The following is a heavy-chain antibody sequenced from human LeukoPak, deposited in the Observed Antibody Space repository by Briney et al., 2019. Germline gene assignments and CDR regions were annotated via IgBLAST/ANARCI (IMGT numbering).Heavy chain of an antibody. Sequence: GASVTVSCKASGGTFSSYAISWVRQAPGQGLEWMGGTIPIFGTANYAQKFQGRVTITADESTSTAYMELSSLRSEDTAVYYCATTHLKRGYSGYDILYWGQGTLVTVSS. CDR2: TIPIFGTA. D-gene: IGHD5-12*01. V-gene: IGHV1-69*01. CDR1: GGTFSSYA. J-gene: IGHJ4*02. CDR3: ATTHLKRGYSGYDILY.